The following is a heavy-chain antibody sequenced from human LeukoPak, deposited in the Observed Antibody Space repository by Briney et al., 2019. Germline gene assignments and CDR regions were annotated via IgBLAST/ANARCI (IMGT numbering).Heavy chain of an antibody. J-gene: IGHJ3*02. CDR2: INPSGGST. Sequence: ASVKVSCKASGYTFTNYYMHWVRQAPRQGFEWMGIINPSGGSTTYAQKFQGRVTITRNTSISTAYMELSSLRSEDTAVYYCAREGTGYCSGGSCYSHTAFDIWGQGTMVTVSS. V-gene: IGHV1-46*01. D-gene: IGHD2-15*01. CDR3: AREGTGYCSGGSCYSHTAFDI. CDR1: GYTFTNYY.